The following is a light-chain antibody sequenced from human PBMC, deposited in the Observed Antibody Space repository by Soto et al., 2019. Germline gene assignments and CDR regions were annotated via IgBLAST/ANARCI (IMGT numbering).Light chain of an antibody. J-gene: IGLJ3*02. CDR2: DDD. Sequence: QSVLTQPPSVSGAPGQSVTISCTGSSSNIGAGFAVHWYQHLPLTAPKLLIYDDDNRPSGVPARFSASKSGTSASLVITGLQAEDEGDYYCQSHDSDSWVFGGGTKLNVL. CDR3: QSHDSDSWV. CDR1: SSNIGAGFA. V-gene: IGLV1-40*01.